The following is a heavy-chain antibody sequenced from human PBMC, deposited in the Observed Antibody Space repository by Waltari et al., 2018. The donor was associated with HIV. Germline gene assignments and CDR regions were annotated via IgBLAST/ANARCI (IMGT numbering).Heavy chain of an antibody. CDR1: GASISSSSYY. D-gene: IGHD2-8*01. V-gene: IGHV4-39*01. Sequence: QLQLQESGPGLVKPSETLSLTCTVSGASISSSSYYWGWIRQPPGKGLEWIGSMYYSGSTYYNPSLNSRVSISVATSKNQFSLKLSSVTAADTAVYYCARHRGESVSDAFDMWGQGTMVTVSS. CDR3: ARHRGESVSDAFDM. J-gene: IGHJ3*02. CDR2: MYYSGST.